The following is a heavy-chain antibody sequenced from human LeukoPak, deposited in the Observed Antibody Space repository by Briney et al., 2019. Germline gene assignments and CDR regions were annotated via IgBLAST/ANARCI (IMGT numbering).Heavy chain of an antibody. CDR1: GGSISSGSYY. Sequence: KASETLSLTCTVSGGSISSGSYYWSWIRQPAGKGLEWIGRIYTSGSTNYNPSLKSRVTISVDTSKNQFSLKLSSVTAADTAVYYCARGYGGNWNYWGQGTLVTVSS. CDR3: ARGYGGNWNY. D-gene: IGHD4-23*01. V-gene: IGHV4-61*02. CDR2: IYTSGST. J-gene: IGHJ4*02.